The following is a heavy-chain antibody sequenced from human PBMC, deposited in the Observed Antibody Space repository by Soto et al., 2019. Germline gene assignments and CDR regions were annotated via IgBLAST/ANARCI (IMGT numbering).Heavy chain of an antibody. V-gene: IGHV4-39*01. J-gene: IGHJ5*02. Sequence: PSETLSLTCTVSGASFTDGSLFWGWIRQSPGKGVEWIASTYIGGMTYYNPSLRSRVTISVDTSKSQFSLRLNSVTAADTAVYYCATAPETFSSAGYYVKWFDPWGHGTLGTVSS. CDR2: TYIGGMT. CDR3: ATAPETFSSAGYYVKWFDP. D-gene: IGHD3-22*01. CDR1: GASFTDGSLF.